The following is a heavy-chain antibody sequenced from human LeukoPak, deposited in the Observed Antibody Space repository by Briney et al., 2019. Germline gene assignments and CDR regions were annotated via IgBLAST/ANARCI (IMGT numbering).Heavy chain of an antibody. CDR2: MNPNSGIT. D-gene: IGHD3-10*01. CDR3: ARGYYGSGSFYSY. V-gene: IGHV1-8*01. Sequence: ASVKVSCKAAGYTFTSYDINWVRQATGQGLEGMGWMNPNSGITGYAQKFQGRVTMTRNTSISTAYMELSSLRSEDTAVYNCARGYYGSGSFYSYWGQGTLVTVSS. CDR1: GYTFTSYD. J-gene: IGHJ4*02.